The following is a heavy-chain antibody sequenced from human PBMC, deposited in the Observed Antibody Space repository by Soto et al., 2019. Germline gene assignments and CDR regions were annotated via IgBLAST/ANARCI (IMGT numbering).Heavy chain of an antibody. CDR3: AANWGSLDAFDL. Sequence: VQVLESGGGLAQPGGSLRLSCAASGFTFSIYEMSWVRQAPGKGLEWVSTISGNSLNTHYVDSVKGRCTITRDNSKKTVYLQMNSLGVYYTAIYDCAANWGSLDAFDLWGQGTMVTVSS. CDR1: GFTFSIYE. J-gene: IGHJ3*01. CDR2: ISGNSLNT. D-gene: IGHD7-27*01. V-gene: IGHV3-23*01.